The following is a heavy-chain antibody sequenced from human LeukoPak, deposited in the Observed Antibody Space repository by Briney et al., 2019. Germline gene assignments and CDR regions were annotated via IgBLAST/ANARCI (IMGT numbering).Heavy chain of an antibody. CDR1: GFTFSSYA. CDR3: AGYNCSSTTCYTGGFDY. J-gene: IGHJ4*02. D-gene: IGHD2-2*02. CDR2: ISGSGGST. Sequence: GGPLRLSCAASGFTFSSYALSWVRQAPGKGLEWVSAISGSGGSTYYADSVKGRFTISRDNSKNTLYLQMNSLRAEDTAVYYCAGYNCSSTTCYTGGFDYWGQGTLVTVSS. V-gene: IGHV3-23*01.